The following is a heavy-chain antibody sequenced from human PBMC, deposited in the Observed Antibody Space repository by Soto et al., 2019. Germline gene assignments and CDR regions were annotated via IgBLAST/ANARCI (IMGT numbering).Heavy chain of an antibody. CDR1: GFTFSSYS. V-gene: IGHV3-21*01. J-gene: IGHJ3*02. CDR2: ISSSSSYI. D-gene: IGHD3-22*01. Sequence: GGSLRLSCAASGFTFSSYSVNWVRQAPGKGLEWVSSISSSSSYIYYADSVKGRFTISRDNAKNSLYLQMNSLRAEDTAVYYCARDLEYYYDSSGYYNPGAFDIWGQGTMVTVSS. CDR3: ARDLEYYYDSSGYYNPGAFDI.